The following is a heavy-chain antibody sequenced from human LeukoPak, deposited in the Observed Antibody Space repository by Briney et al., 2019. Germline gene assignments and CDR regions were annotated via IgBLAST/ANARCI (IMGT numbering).Heavy chain of an antibody. CDR3: ARDPGFGELFGMDV. D-gene: IGHD3-10*01. CDR1: GFTFSSYG. J-gene: IGHJ6*02. Sequence: PGGSLRLSCAASGFTFSSYGMHWVRQAPGKGLERVAVIWYDGSKKYYADSVKGRFTISRDNSKNTLYLQMNSLRAEDTAVYYCARDPGFGELFGMDVWGQGTTVTVSS. CDR2: IWYDGSKK. V-gene: IGHV3-33*01.